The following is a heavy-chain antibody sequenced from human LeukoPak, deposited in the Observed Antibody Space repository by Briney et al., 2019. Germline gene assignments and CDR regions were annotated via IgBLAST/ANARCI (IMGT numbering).Heavy chain of an antibody. CDR3: ARATYSGSYYSAFDI. Sequence: PGGSLRLSCAASGFTFSSYSTNWVRQAPGKGLEWVSSISSSSSYIYYADSVKGRFTISRDNAKNSLYLQMNSLRAEDTAVYYCARATYSGSYYSAFDIWGQGTMVTVSS. D-gene: IGHD1-26*01. CDR2: ISSSSSYI. J-gene: IGHJ3*02. V-gene: IGHV3-21*01. CDR1: GFTFSSYS.